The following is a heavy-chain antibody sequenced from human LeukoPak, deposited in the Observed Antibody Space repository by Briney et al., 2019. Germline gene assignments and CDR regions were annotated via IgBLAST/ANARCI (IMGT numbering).Heavy chain of an antibody. Sequence: GGSLRLSCAASRFTFSSYGMHWVRQAPGKGLEWVAVIWYDGSNKYYADSVKGRFTISRDNSKNTLYLQMNSLRAEDTAVYYCAKGGRYFDWSTGDYWGQGTLVTVSS. J-gene: IGHJ4*02. CDR3: AKGGRYFDWSTGDY. V-gene: IGHV3-33*06. CDR1: RFTFSSYG. D-gene: IGHD3-9*01. CDR2: IWYDGSNK.